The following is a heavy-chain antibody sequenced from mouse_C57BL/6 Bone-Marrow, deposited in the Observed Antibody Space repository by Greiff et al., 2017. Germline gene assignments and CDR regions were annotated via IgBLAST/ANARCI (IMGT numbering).Heavy chain of an antibody. CDR3: ARGDSRAWFAY. CDR1: GYPFTSHW. CDR2: IFPGGGST. D-gene: IGHD1-1*01. Sequence: VQLQQSGPELVRPGASGKISCKAPGYPFTSHWSRWVGQRPGQGLEWMGEIFPGGGSTYYNEKFKGKATLTVDTSSSTAYMQLSSLTSEDSAVYFCARGDSRAWFAYWGQGTLVTVSA. J-gene: IGHJ3*01. V-gene: IGHV1-56*01.